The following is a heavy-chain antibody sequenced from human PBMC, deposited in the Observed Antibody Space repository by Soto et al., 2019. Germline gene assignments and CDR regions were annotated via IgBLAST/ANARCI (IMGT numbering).Heavy chain of an antibody. CDR1: GFSFSSYS. J-gene: IGHJ4*02. V-gene: IGHV3-21*01. D-gene: IGHD3-10*01. CDR2: ITRSSSYI. Sequence: EVQVVESGGGLVKPGESLRLSCVASGFSFSSYSMSWVRQAPGKGLEWVSSITRSSSYIHYTDSVKGRFTITRDNAKSSLYLQINSLRGEESAVYYCARDTNLYGSGSGVDYWGQGTLVTVSS. CDR3: ARDTNLYGSGSGVDY.